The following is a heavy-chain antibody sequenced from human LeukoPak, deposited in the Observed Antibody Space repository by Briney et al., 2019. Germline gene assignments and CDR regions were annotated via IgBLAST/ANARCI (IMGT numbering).Heavy chain of an antibody. Sequence: ASVKVSCTASVGTFSTYAISWVRQAPGQGLEWMGGIIPIFGTANYAQKFQGRVTITADESTSTAYTELSSLRSEDTAVYYCARDLLNYYDSSGPPPGYCYGMDVWGQGTTVTVSS. CDR2: IIPIFGTA. D-gene: IGHD3-22*01. J-gene: IGHJ6*02. V-gene: IGHV1-69*01. CDR3: ARDLLNYYDSSGPPPGYCYGMDV. CDR1: VGTFSTYA.